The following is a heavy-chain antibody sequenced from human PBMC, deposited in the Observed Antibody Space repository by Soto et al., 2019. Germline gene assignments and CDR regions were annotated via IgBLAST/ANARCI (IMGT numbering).Heavy chain of an antibody. CDR3: ARLRASTWYMGGYLGY. J-gene: IGHJ4*02. D-gene: IGHD6-13*01. CDR1: WFTFSDYY. Sequence: VGSLRLSCAASWFTFSDYYMSWIRQAPGKGLEWVSYIVSSSSYTNYADSVKGRFTISRDNAKNSLYLEMNSLRAEDTAVYYCARLRASTWYMGGYLGYWGLGTLVTVSS. V-gene: IGHV3-11*06. CDR2: IVSSSSYT.